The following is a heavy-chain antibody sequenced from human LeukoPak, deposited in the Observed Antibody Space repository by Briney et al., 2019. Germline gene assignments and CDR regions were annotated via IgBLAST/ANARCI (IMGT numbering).Heavy chain of an antibody. CDR2: ISGTGGTT. CDR3: ARRDYYYYMDV. CDR1: GFTFSSYA. V-gene: IGHV3-23*01. Sequence: GGSLRLSCAASGFTFSSYAMSWVRQAPGKGLEWVSVISGTGGTTDYADSVKGRFTISRDNSKNTLFLQMNSLRAEDTAVYYCARRDYYYYMDVWGKGTTVTVSS. J-gene: IGHJ6*03.